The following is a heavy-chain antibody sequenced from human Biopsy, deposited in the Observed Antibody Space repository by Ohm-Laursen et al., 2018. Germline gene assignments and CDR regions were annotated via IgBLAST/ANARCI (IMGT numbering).Heavy chain of an antibody. J-gene: IGHJ5*02. D-gene: IGHD2-21*02. CDR2: ISSRSSDI. CDR1: GFIFSTYT. Sequence: SLRLSCTASGFIFSTYTMNWVRQAPGEGLEWVSSISSRSSDIYYADSVKGRFTISRDNAKNSLFLHMNSLRPEDTAAYYCAKKVMPVTDNNWFDPWGQGTLVTVSS. CDR3: AKKVMPVTDNNWFDP. V-gene: IGHV3-21*04.